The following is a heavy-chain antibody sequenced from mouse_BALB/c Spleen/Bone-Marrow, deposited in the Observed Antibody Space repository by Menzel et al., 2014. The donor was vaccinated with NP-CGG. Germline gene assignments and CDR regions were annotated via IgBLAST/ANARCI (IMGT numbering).Heavy chain of an antibody. CDR1: GFDFSRYW. CDR2: INPGSSTI. V-gene: IGHV4-2*02. J-gene: IGHJ4*01. CDR3: ARLNGNYDAMDY. Sequence: EVKLLESGGGLVQPGGSLNLSCAASGFDFSRYWMSWARQAPGKGQEWIGEINPGSSTINYTPSLTDKFIISRDNAKNTLYLQMSKVRSEDTALYYCARLNGNYDAMDYWGQGTSVPVPS. D-gene: IGHD2-1*01.